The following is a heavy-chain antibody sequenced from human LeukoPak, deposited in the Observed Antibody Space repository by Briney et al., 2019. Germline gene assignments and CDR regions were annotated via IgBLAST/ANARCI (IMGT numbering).Heavy chain of an antibody. D-gene: IGHD3-3*01. J-gene: IGHJ3*02. Sequence: PGGSLRLSCEVSGFTFSNYGMHWVRQAPGKGLEWLALIWYDGRTKFHADSVKGRFTISRDNSANTLYLQMSSLRVEDTAVYYCARGRATSDVLRFLEWLPSAFDIWGQGTMVTVSS. CDR2: IWYDGRTK. CDR3: ARGRATSDVLRFLEWLPSAFDI. V-gene: IGHV3-33*01. CDR1: GFTFSNYG.